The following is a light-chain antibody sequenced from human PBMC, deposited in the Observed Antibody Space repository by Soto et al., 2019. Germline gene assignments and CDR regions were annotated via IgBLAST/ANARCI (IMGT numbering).Light chain of an antibody. Sequence: QSVLTQPASVSGSPGQSITISCTGTSSDVGGYNYVSWYQQHPGNAPKLMIYEVSNRPSGVSNRFSGSKSANTASLTISGLHAEDEPDYYCSSYTSSSTLVFGTGTKPTVL. CDR2: EVS. V-gene: IGLV2-14*01. CDR3: SSYTSSSTLV. J-gene: IGLJ1*01. CDR1: SSDVGGYNY.